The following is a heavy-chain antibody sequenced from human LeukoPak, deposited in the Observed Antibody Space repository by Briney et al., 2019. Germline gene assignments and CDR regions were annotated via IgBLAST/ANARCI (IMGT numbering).Heavy chain of an antibody. D-gene: IGHD4-17*01. CDR2: INPNSGGT. Sequence: ASVKVSCKASGYTFTGYYMHWVRRAPGQGLEWMGWINPNSGGTNYAQKFQGRVTMTRDTSISTAYMELSRLRSDDTAVYYCATYGDYLGGAFDIWGQGTMVTVSS. CDR3: ATYGDYLGGAFDI. CDR1: GYTFTGYY. J-gene: IGHJ3*02. V-gene: IGHV1-2*02.